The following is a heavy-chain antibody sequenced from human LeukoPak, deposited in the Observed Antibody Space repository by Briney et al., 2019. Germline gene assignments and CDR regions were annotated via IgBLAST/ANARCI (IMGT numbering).Heavy chain of an antibody. CDR3: ARDVRIAVAGLHHAFDI. Sequence: SETLSLTCTVSGGSISSSSYYWGWIRQPPGKGLEWIGSIYYSGSTYYNPSLKSRVTISVDTSKNQFSLKLSSVTAADTAVYYCARDVRIAVAGLHHAFDIWGQGTMVTVSS. J-gene: IGHJ3*02. V-gene: IGHV4-39*07. CDR2: IYYSGST. D-gene: IGHD6-19*01. CDR1: GGSISSSSYY.